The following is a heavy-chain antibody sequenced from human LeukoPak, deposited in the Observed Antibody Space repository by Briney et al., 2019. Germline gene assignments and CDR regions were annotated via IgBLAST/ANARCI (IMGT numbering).Heavy chain of an antibody. V-gene: IGHV3-73*01. CDR1: GFTFSGSA. D-gene: IGHD3-10*01. CDR3: TGNYYGSGSYADFDY. CDR2: IRSTANGYAT. J-gene: IGHJ4*02. Sequence: GGTLRLSCAASGFTFSGSALHWVRQASGKGLEWVGRIRSTANGYATAYAASVKGRFTISRDDSKNTAYLQMDSLKTEDTAVYYCTGNYYGSGSYADFDYWGQGTLVTVSS.